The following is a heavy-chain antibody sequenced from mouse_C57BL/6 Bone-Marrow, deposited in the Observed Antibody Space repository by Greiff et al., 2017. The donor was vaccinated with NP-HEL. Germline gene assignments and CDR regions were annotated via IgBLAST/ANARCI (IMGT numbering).Heavy chain of an antibody. Sequence: QVQLQQSGAELVKPGASVKMSCKASGYTFTSYWITWVKQRPGQGLEWIGDIYPGSGSTNYNEKFKSKATLTVDTSSSTAYMQLSSLTSEDSAVYYCARSTMVTTLDYWGQGTTLTVSS. V-gene: IGHV1-55*01. D-gene: IGHD2-2*01. CDR2: IYPGSGST. J-gene: IGHJ2*01. CDR1: GYTFTSYW. CDR3: ARSTMVTTLDY.